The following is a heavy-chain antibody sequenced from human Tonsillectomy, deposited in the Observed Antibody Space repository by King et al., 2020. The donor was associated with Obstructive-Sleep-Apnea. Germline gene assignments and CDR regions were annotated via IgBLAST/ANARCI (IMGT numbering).Heavy chain of an antibody. CDR2: IIPVLGLA. V-gene: IGHV1-69*10. D-gene: IGHD1-1*01. CDR1: GGTFSSYA. Sequence: QLVQSGTEVRKPGSSVQVSCKASGGTFSSYAISWVRQAPGQGLEYMGGIIPVLGLAIYAQKFQGRVTITADESSSTFNMFLNNLRSDDTAVYYCARGTPPSAQLERRRAYNWLDRWGQGTLVTVSS. J-gene: IGHJ5*02. CDR3: ARGTPPSAQLERRRAYNWLDR.